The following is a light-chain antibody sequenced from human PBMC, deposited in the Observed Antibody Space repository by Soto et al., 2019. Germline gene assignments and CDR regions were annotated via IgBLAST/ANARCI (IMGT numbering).Light chain of an antibody. CDR3: QHDYNLLT. J-gene: IGKJ4*01. CDR1: QSVSNNY. V-gene: IGKV3D-7*01. Sequence: EIVLTQSPVTLSLSPGERATLSCRASQSVSNNYLAWYQQKPGQAPRLLIYGASTRATAIPARFSGSGSGTDFTLTVSSLQPEDFAVYYCQHDYNLLTFGGGTKVDIK. CDR2: GAS.